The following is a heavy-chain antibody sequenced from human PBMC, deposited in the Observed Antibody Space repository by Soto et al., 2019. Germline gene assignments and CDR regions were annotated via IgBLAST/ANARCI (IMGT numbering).Heavy chain of an antibody. D-gene: IGHD3-16*01. CDR1: GFTFSDSW. CDR3: ASLGRHG. J-gene: IGHJ6*02. V-gene: IGHV3-7*01. CDR2: IKQDGSEK. Sequence: GGSLRLSCAVSGFTFSDSWMDWVRQAPGKGPEWVANIKQDGSEKNYVDSVKGRFTISRDNAKNSLYLQMNSLRAEDTAVYYCASLGRHGWGQGTTVTASS.